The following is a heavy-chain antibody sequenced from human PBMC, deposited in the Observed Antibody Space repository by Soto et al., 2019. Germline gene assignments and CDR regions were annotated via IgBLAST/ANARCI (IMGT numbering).Heavy chain of an antibody. V-gene: IGHV1-69*12. Sequence: QVQLVQSGAEVKKPGSSVKVSCKASGGTFSSYAISWARQAPGQGLEWMGGIIPIFGTVNYAQKFQGRVTITADESTSTAYMELSSLRSEDTAVYYCARHDCISSSCYYYYYYGMDVWGQGTTVTVS. J-gene: IGHJ6*02. D-gene: IGHD2-2*01. CDR1: GGTFSSYA. CDR2: IIPIFGTV. CDR3: ARHDCISSSCYYYYYYGMDV.